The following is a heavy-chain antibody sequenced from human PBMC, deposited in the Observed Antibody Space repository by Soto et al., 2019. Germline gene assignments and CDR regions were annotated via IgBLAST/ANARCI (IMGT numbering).Heavy chain of an antibody. CDR3: ASDLSGRADV. CDR1: GLTFSNYA. D-gene: IGHD2-21*01. J-gene: IGHJ6*02. CDR2: MSGSSSTT. V-gene: IGHV3-23*01. Sequence: EVRLLESGGGLVKPGGSLRLSCATSGLTFSNYAMSWVRQAPGGGLEWVSSMSGSSSTTYYADSVRGRFTISRDRSKNTLYLQMNSLRVEDTAVYYCASDLSGRADVWGQGTTVTVSS.